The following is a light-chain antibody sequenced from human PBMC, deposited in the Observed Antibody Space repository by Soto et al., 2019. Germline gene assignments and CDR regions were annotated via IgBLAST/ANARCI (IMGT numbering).Light chain of an antibody. Sequence: EIVMTQSPATLSVSPGERATLSCRANQNIINNLAWYQQKPGQAPRLLIYGASTRATGVPARFSGSGSGTEFTLTISSLQSEDFEVYYCQQYNNWPITFGQGTRLEIK. V-gene: IGKV3-15*01. CDR3: QQYNNWPIT. CDR2: GAS. CDR1: QNIINN. J-gene: IGKJ5*01.